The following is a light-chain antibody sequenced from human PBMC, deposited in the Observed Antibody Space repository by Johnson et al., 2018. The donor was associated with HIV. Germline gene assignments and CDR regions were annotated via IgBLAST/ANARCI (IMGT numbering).Light chain of an antibody. Sequence: QSLLTQPPSVSAAPGQKVTISCSGSSSNIGNNYVSWYQQLPGTAPKLLIYENNKRPSGIPDRFSGSKSGTSATLGITGLQTGDEADYYCGTWDNSLSTGGGFGTGTQVSVL. J-gene: IGLJ1*01. V-gene: IGLV1-51*02. CDR1: SSNIGNNY. CDR2: ENN. CDR3: GTWDNSLSTGGG.